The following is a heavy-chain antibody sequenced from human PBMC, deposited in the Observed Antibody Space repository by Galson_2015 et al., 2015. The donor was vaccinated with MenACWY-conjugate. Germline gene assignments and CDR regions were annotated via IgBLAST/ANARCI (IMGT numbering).Heavy chain of an antibody. J-gene: IGHJ4*02. CDR1: GFTFSSYW. Sequence: SLRLSCAASGFTFSSYWMSWVRQAPGKGLEWVAHINQDGSEKYYVDSVEGRFTISRDNAKNSLYLQMNSLRAEETAVFYCARHPSSSFDCRGQGTLVTVSS. D-gene: IGHD6-6*01. CDR3: ARHPSSSFDC. V-gene: IGHV3-7*03. CDR2: INQDGSEK.